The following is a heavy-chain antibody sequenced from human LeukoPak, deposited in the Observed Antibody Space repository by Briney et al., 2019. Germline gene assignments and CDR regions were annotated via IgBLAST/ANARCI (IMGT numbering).Heavy chain of an antibody. J-gene: IGHJ5*02. CDR2: ISGGGDST. CDR3: AKGILYNWFDP. V-gene: IGHV3-23*01. CDR1: GSTFSSYA. Sequence: GGSLRLSCAASGSTFSSYAMSWVRQAPGKGLEWVSTISGGGDSTYYADSVKGRFTISRDNSKNTLYLQMNSLRAEDTAVYYCAKGILYNWFDPWGQGTLVTVSS.